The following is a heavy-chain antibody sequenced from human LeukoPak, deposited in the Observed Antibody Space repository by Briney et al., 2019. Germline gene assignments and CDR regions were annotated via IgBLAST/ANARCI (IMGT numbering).Heavy chain of an antibody. CDR2: IKSKTDGGTT. V-gene: IGHV3-15*01. D-gene: IGHD5-18*01. J-gene: IGHJ4*02. CDR1: GFTFSNAW. Sequence: GGSLRLSCAASGFTFSNAWMSWVRQAPGKGLEWVGRIKSKTDGGTTDYAAPVKGRFTISRDDSKNTLYLQMNNLKTEDTAVYYCTTAPSYSYGDYWGQGTLVTVSS. CDR3: TTAPSYSYGDY.